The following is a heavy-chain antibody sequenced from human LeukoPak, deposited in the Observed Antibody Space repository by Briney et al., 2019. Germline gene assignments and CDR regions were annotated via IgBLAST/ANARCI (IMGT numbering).Heavy chain of an antibody. V-gene: IGHV1-3*01. CDR1: GYTFTSYA. Sequence: ASVKVSCKASGYTFTSYAMHWVRQAPGQRLEWMGWINAGNGDTKYSQKFQGRVTITRDTSGSTAYMELSSLRSEDTAVYYCARDVMGLATDYWGQGTLVTVSS. CDR3: ARDVMGLATDY. J-gene: IGHJ4*02. D-gene: IGHD6-19*01. CDR2: INAGNGDT.